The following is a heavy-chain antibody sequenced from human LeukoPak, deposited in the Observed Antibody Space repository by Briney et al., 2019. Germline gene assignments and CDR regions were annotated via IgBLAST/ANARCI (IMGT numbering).Heavy chain of an antibody. CDR2: ISYDGSNK. V-gene: IGHV3-30*18. CDR1: GFTFNSYG. D-gene: IGHD4/OR15-4a*01. J-gene: IGHJ3*02. Sequence: QPGRSLRLSCAASGFTFNSYGMHWVRQAPGKGLEWVAVISYDGSNKYYADSVKDRFTISRDNSKNTLYLQMNSLRAEDTAVYYCAKEDYADAFDIWGQGTMVTVSS. CDR3: AKEDYADAFDI.